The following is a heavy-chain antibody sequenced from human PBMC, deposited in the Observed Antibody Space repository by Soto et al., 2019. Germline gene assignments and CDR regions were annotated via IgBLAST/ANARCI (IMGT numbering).Heavy chain of an antibody. CDR2: ISSSSSTI. J-gene: IGHJ3*02. Sequence: GGSLRLSCAASGFTFSSYSMNWVRQAPGKGLEWVSYISSSSSTIYYADSVKGRFTISRDNAKNSLYLQMNSLRDEDTAVYYCARDQESGSYYDAFDIWGQGTMVTVSS. CDR1: GFTFSSYS. V-gene: IGHV3-48*02. D-gene: IGHD1-26*01. CDR3: ARDQESGSYYDAFDI.